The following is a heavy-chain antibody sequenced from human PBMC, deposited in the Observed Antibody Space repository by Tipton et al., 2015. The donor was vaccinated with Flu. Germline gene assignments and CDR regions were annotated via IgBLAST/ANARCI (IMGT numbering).Heavy chain of an antibody. J-gene: IGHJ2*01. CDR3: ARIRWEMSTVITDWYFDL. Sequence: TLSLTCTVSGGSVSSASYYWNWIRQPAGKGLEWIGRMYTSGSTNYNPSLKSRVTISVDTSRNQFYLKLSSVTAADTAVYYCARIRWEMSTVITDWYFDLWGRGTLVTVSS. CDR1: GGSVSSASYY. CDR2: MYTSGST. V-gene: IGHV4-61*02. D-gene: IGHD4-11*01.